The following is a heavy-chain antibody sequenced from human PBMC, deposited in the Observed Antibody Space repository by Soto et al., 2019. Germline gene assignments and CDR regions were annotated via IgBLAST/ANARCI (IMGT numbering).Heavy chain of an antibody. CDR3: AREENCSDGICYSEYFQR. J-gene: IGHJ1*01. Sequence: ASVKVSCKGSGYIFTAYSMHWVRQAPGQGLEWMGVVNPSGGSTNYAQKFQGRITMTRDTSTSTVYMDLSSLTSEDTAVYYCAREENCSDGICYSEYFQRWGQGTLVTV. CDR2: VNPSGGST. V-gene: IGHV1-46*01. D-gene: IGHD2-15*01. CDR1: GYIFTAYS.